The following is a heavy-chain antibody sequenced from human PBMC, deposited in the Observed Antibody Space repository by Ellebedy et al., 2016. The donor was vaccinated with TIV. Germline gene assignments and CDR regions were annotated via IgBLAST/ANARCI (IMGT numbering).Heavy chain of an antibody. CDR3: ARDHICRHCGGDGAGFDL. J-gene: IGHJ5*02. CDR1: GFTFSDYS. V-gene: IGHV3-21*01. Sequence: GGSLRLSXVVSGFTFSDYSMHWVRQAPGKGLEWVSSISSSSGYIYSADSMKGRFTISRDNAKNALYLQLHSLGAEDTAMYYCARDHICRHCGGDGAGFDLWGQGTLVTVSS. D-gene: IGHD2-21*02. CDR2: ISSSSGYI.